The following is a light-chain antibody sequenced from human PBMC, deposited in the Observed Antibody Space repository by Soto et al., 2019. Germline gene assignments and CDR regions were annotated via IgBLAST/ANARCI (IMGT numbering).Light chain of an antibody. J-gene: IGKJ5*01. Sequence: EIVLTQSPATLSLSPGERATLSCRASQSVSSYLAWYQQKPGQAPRLLIYHASNRATGIPARFSGSGSGTDFTLTISSLEPEDFAVYYCQQRSNWPSITFGQGTRLEIK. V-gene: IGKV3-11*01. CDR3: QQRSNWPSIT. CDR1: QSVSSY. CDR2: HAS.